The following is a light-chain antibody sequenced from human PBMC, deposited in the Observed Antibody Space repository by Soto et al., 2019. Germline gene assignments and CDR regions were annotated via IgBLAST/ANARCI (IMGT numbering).Light chain of an antibody. V-gene: IGLV1-47*02. CDR1: SSNIGSNY. J-gene: IGLJ1*01. CDR2: NNN. Sequence: QLVLTQPPSASGTPGQRVTISCSGSSSNIGSNYVFWYQQLPGTAPKLLIYNNNQRPSGVPDRFSGSKSGTSASLAIGGLRSEDEADYYCAAWDDSLSGLYVFGTGTKVTVL. CDR3: AAWDDSLSGLYV.